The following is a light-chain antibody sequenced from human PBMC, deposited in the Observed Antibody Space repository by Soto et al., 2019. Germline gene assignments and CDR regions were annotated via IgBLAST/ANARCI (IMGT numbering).Light chain of an antibody. CDR2: KAS. CDR3: HQYHIYPVT. J-gene: IGKJ4*01. Sequence: DIQMTQSPSTLSASVGDRVTITCRASQSVSTWLAWYQQKPGNAPKLLIHKASTLENGGPSRFSGSGSGTDFTLTISSLQPDDFGTYYCHQYHIYPVTFGGGTKVEVK. V-gene: IGKV1-5*03. CDR1: QSVSTW.